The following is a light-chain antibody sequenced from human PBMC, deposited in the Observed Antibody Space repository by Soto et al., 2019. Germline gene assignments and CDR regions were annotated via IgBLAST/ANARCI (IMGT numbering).Light chain of an antibody. V-gene: IGKV1-5*03. CDR2: TAS. CDR3: QHYNSYSEA. J-gene: IGKJ1*01. Sequence: DIQMTQSPSTLSGSVGDRVTITCRASQTISSWLVWYQQKPGKAPKLLIYTASTLKIGDPSKFSGSGSGTEFTLTISSLQPDDFATYYCQHYNSYSEAFGQGTKVDIK. CDR1: QTISSW.